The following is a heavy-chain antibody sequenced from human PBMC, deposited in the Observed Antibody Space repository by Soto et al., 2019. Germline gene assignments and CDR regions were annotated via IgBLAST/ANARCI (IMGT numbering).Heavy chain of an antibody. CDR1: GFTFSSYS. V-gene: IGHV3-21*01. CDR3: AKLGIAAARDY. D-gene: IGHD6-13*01. Sequence: PGGSLRLSCAASGFTFSSYSMNWVRQAPGKGLEWVSSISSSSSYIYYADSVKGRFTISRDNAKNSLYLQMNSLRAEDTAVYYCAKLGIAAARDYWGQGTLVTVSS. J-gene: IGHJ4*02. CDR2: ISSSSSYI.